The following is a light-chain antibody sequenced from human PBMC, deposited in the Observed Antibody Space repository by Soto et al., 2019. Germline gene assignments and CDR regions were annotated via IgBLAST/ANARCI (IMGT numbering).Light chain of an antibody. CDR2: AAS. CDR1: QGIRND. V-gene: IGKV1-17*01. Sequence: DIQMTQSPSSLSVSVGDRVTITCRASQGIRNDLGWYQQKPGKAPKRLIYAASSLQSGVPDRFSGSGSGTDFTLTISRLEPEDFAVYYCQQYGSSSWTFGQGTKVDIK. J-gene: IGKJ1*01. CDR3: QQYGSSSWT.